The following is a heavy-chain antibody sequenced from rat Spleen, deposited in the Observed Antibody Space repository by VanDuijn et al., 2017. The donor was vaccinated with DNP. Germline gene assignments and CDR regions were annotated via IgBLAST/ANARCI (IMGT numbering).Heavy chain of an antibody. V-gene: IGHV5-25*01. D-gene: IGHD4-3*01. J-gene: IGHJ2*01. Sequence: EVQLVESGGDLVQPGRSLKLSCAASGFTFSNYYMAWVRQAPKKGLEWVATISTSGSRTYYPDSVKGRFTISRDNAESSLYLQMNSLRSEDMATYYCIRWNSGHFDYWGQGVMVPVSS. CDR2: ISTSGSRT. CDR3: IRWNSGHFDY. CDR1: GFTFSNYY.